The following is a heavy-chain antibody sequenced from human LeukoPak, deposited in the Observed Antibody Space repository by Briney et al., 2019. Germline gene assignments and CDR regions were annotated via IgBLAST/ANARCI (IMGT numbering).Heavy chain of an antibody. D-gene: IGHD3-10*01. CDR3: AREGAPGGSPVHYYYGMDV. Sequence: ASVKVSCKASGYTFTGYYMHWVRQAPGQGLEWMGWINPNSGGTNYAQKFQGRVTMTRDTSISTAYMELSRLRSDDTAVYYCAREGAPGGSPVHYYYGMDVWGQGTTVTVSS. V-gene: IGHV1-2*02. CDR2: INPNSGGT. J-gene: IGHJ6*02. CDR1: GYTFTGYY.